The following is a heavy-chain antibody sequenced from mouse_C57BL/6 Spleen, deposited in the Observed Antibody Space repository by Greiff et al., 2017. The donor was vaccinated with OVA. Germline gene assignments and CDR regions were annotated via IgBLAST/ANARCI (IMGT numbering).Heavy chain of an antibody. V-gene: IGHV1-75*01. CDR2: IFPGSGST. CDR1: GYTFTDYY. CDR3: ARKGRSCYEGYYAMDD. Sequence: QVQLQQSGPELVKPGASVKISCKASGYTFTDYYINWVKQRPGQGLEWIGWIFPGSGSTYYTEKFKGKATLTVDKSSSTAYMLLSSLTSEDSTVDICARKGRSCYEGYYAMDDWGQGTSVTVSS. D-gene: IGHD2-3*01. J-gene: IGHJ4*01.